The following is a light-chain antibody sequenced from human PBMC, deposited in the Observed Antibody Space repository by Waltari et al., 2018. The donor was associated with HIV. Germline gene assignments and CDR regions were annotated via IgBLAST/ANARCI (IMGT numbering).Light chain of an antibody. V-gene: IGLV1-47*01. J-gene: IGLJ2*01. CDR1: TSHLGGNNY. CDR3: AVWDTSLSGTL. CDR2: RNN. Sequence: SVVTQPPSVSGTPGQRVTISCSGITSHLGGNNYLYWYQQFPGTAPKVLIYRNNQRPSGVPDRFSGSKSGTSASLAISGLRSEDEADYYCAVWDTSLSGTLFGGGTKLNVL.